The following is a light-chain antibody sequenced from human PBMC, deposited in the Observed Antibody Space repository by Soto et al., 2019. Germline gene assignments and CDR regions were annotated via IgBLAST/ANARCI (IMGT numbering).Light chain of an antibody. CDR2: EVN. CDR1: NSDIGDWNY. V-gene: IGLV2-14*01. CDR3: CSYAGDRDLI. Sequence: QSALTQPASVSGSPGQSITISCTGANSDIGDWNYVSWYQQSPGKAPKLIIYEVNYRPSGVSYRFSGSKSGNTASLTISGLQAEDEADYYCCSYAGDRDLIFGGGTKLTVL. J-gene: IGLJ2*01.